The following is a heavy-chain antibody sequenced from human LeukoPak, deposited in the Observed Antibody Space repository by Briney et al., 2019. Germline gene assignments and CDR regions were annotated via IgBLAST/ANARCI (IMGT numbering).Heavy chain of an antibody. Sequence: GGSLRLSCAASGFTLSSYWMHWVRQAPGKGLVWVSRINSDGSSTSYADSVKGRFTISRDNAKNTLYLQMDSLRAEDTAMYYCARGTGSYYSLGYWGQGTLVTVSS. CDR1: GFTLSSYW. CDR3: ARGTGSYYSLGY. D-gene: IGHD1-26*01. V-gene: IGHV3-74*01. CDR2: INSDGSST. J-gene: IGHJ4*02.